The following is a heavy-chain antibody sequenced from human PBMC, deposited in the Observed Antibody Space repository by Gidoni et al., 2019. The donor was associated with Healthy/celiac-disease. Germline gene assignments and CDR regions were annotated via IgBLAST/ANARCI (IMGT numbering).Heavy chain of an antibody. Sequence: QVQLVESGGGVVQPGRSLRLSCAASGFTFSSYAMHRVRQAPGKGLEWVAVISYDGSNKYYADSVKGRFTISRDNSKNTLYLQINSLRAEDTAVYYCARDSGYDFWSGYYGRSGMDVWGQGTTVTVSS. CDR2: ISYDGSNK. CDR1: GFTFSSYA. CDR3: ARDSGYDFWSGYYGRSGMDV. V-gene: IGHV3-30-3*01. D-gene: IGHD3-3*01. J-gene: IGHJ6*02.